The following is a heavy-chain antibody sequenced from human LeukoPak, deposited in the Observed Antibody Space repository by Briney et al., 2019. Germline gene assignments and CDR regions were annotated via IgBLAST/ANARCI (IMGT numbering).Heavy chain of an antibody. J-gene: IGHJ4*02. V-gene: IGHV1-8*03. CDR3: AKQIVVVPAANFDY. CDR1: GYTFTSYD. D-gene: IGHD2-2*01. Sequence: ASVKVSCKASGYTFTSYDINWVRQATGQGLEWMGWMNPNSGNTGYAQKFQGRVTITRNTSISTAYMELSSLRSEDTAVYYCAKQIVVVPAANFDYWGQGTLVTVSS. CDR2: MNPNSGNT.